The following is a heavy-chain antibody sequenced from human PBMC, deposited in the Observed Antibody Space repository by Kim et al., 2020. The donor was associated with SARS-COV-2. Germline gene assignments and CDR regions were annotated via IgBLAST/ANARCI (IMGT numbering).Heavy chain of an antibody. CDR1: GFTFSSYA. V-gene: IGHV3-30*04. Sequence: GGSLRLSCAASGFTFSSYAMHWVRQAPGKGLEWVAVISYDGSNKYYADSVKGRFTISRDKSKNTLYLQMNSLRAEDTAVYYCARANAIGGGDFSVYWGQG. CDR2: ISYDGSNK. D-gene: IGHD2-2*02. J-gene: IGHJ4*02. CDR3: ARANAIGGGDFSVY.